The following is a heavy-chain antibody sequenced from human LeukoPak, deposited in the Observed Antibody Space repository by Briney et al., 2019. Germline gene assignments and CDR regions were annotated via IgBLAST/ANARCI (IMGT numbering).Heavy chain of an antibody. J-gene: IGHJ4*02. CDR3: AREVRFGDFFY. D-gene: IGHD3-10*01. CDR2: IYSSGGT. CDR1: GGSISSYY. V-gene: IGHV4-4*07. Sequence: SDTLSLTCTLSGGSISSYYWRWIRQPAGKGLEWIGHIYSSGGTTYNPSLKSRVTMSLDTSRNEFSLQLSSVTAADTAVYYCAREVRFGDFFYWGQGTPVTVSS.